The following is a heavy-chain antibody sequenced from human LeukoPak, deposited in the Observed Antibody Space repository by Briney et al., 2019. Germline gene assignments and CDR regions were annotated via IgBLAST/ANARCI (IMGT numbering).Heavy chain of an antibody. CDR3: ARERFLELLPHDGFDI. CDR1: GGSISSYY. J-gene: IGHJ3*02. D-gene: IGHD3-3*01. Sequence: SETLSLTCTVSGGSISSYYWSWIRQPAGKGLEWIGHVYTSGSTTYNPSLESRVSISVDESKNQFSLKLSSVTAADTAVYYCARERFLELLPHDGFDIWGQGAMVTVSS. V-gene: IGHV4-4*07. CDR2: VYTSGST.